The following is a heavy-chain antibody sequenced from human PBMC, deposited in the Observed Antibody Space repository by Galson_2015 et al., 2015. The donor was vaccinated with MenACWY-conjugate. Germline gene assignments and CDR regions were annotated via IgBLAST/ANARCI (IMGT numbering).Heavy chain of an antibody. J-gene: IGHJ3*02. D-gene: IGHD3-16*02. CDR2: INTDGTTT. V-gene: IGHV3-74*01. Sequence: SLRLSCAPSGFTFSTYWIHWVRHAPGEGLVWVSRINTDGTTTNYADSVKGRFTISRDNAKSMAYLQMNSLRDEDTAIYYCARAGSYRFEIWGQGT. CDR1: GFTFSTYW. CDR3: ARAGSYRFEI.